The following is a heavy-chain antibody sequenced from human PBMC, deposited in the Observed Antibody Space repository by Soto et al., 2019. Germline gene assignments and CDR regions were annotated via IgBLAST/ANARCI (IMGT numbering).Heavy chain of an antibody. CDR2: INHSGST. J-gene: IGHJ4*02. D-gene: IGHD2-15*01. CDR3: ARGRRGGRIAVVVAATYFDY. V-gene: IGHV4-34*01. Sequence: QVQLQQWGAGLLKPSETLSLTCAVYGGSFSGYYWSWIRQPPGEGLEWIGEINHSGSTNYNPSLKSRVTISVDTSKNQFSLKLSSVTAADTAVYYCARGRRGGRIAVVVAATYFDYWGQGTLVTVSS. CDR1: GGSFSGYY.